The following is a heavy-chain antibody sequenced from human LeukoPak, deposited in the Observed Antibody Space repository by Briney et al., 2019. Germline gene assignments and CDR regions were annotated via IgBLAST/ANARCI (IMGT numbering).Heavy chain of an antibody. D-gene: IGHD3-10*01. CDR3: ARDFGSGSYSEGY. CDR1: GYTFIGYY. Sequence: GASVKVSCKASGYTFIGYYMHWVRQAPGQGLEWMGWINPNSGGTNYAQKFQGRVTMTRDTSINTAYMEVSRLRSDDTAVYYCARDFGSGSYSEGYWGQGTLVIVSS. J-gene: IGHJ4*02. CDR2: INPNSGGT. V-gene: IGHV1-2*02.